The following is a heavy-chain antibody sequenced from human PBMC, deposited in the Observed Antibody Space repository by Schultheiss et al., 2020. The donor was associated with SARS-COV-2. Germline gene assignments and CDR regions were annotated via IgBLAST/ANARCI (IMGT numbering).Heavy chain of an antibody. D-gene: IGHD5-24*01. V-gene: IGHV3-9*01. Sequence: GGSLRLSCAASGFTFSSYSMNWVRQAPGKGLEWVSGISWNSGSIGYADSVKGRFTISRDNAKNSLYLQMNSLRAEDTALYYCAKAFEGYNYLSASDYWGQGTLVTVSS. J-gene: IGHJ4*02. CDR1: GFTFSSYS. CDR3: AKAFEGYNYLSASDY. CDR2: ISWNSGSI.